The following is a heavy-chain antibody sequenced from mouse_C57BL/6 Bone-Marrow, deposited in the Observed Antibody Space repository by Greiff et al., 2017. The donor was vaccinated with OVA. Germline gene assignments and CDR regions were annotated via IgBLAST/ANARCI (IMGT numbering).Heavy chain of an antibody. D-gene: IGHD1-1*01. CDR3: ATPYYYGRAWFAY. V-gene: IGHV1-69*01. CDR2: IDPSDSYT. Sequence: QVQLQQPGAELVMPGASVKLSCKASGYTFTSYWMHWVKQRPGQGLEWIGEIDPSDSYTNYNQKFKGKSTLTVDKSSSTAYMQLSSLTSEDSAVYYCATPYYYGRAWFAYWGQGTLVTVSA. J-gene: IGHJ3*01. CDR1: GYTFTSYW.